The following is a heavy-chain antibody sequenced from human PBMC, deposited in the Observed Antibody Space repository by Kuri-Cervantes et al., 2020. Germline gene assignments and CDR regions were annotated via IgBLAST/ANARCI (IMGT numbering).Heavy chain of an antibody. J-gene: IGHJ3*02. CDR3: ARDHIQLQAFDI. V-gene: IGHV4-34*01. D-gene: IGHD5-18*01. CDR1: GGSFSGYY. CDR2: INHSEST. Sequence: SQTLSLTCAIYGGSFSGYYWSWIRQPPGKGLEWIGEINHSESTNYNPTLKSRVTISVDTSKNQFSLKLSSVTAADTAVYYCARDHIQLQAFDIWGQGTMVTVSS.